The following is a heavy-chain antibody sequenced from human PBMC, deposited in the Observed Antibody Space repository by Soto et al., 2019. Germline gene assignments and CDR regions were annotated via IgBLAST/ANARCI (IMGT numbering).Heavy chain of an antibody. D-gene: IGHD3-22*01. CDR3: ARDRTYYYDSSGYYSFDY. Sequence: GGSLRLSCAASGFTFYSYWMSWVRQAPGKGLEWVANIKQDGSEKFHVDSVKGRFTISRDNAKNSLYLQMNSLRAEDTAVYYCARDRTYYYDSSGYYSFDYWGQGTLVTVSS. CDR1: GFTFYSYW. CDR2: IKQDGSEK. V-gene: IGHV3-7*01. J-gene: IGHJ4*02.